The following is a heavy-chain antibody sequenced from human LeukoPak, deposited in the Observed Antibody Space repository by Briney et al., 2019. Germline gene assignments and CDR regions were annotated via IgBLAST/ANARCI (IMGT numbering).Heavy chain of an antibody. J-gene: IGHJ4*02. CDR2: MNEYGSEI. CDR3: ARPRGCGSSRCNNFDY. D-gene: IGHD2-2*01. Sequence: GGSLRLSCAASGFTFSSYEMNWVRQAPGKGLEWVAKMNEYGSEIFYVGSVKGRFTISRDNGKNSLYLQMNRLRAEDTAVYYCARPRGCGSSRCNNFDYWGQGTLVTVSS. V-gene: IGHV3-7*01. CDR1: GFTFSSYE.